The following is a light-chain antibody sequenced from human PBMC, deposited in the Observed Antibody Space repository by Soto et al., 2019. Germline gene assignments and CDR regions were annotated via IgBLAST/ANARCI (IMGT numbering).Light chain of an antibody. J-gene: IGKJ1*01. CDR2: QTA. Sequence: EIVLTQSAASLSSSPGDRVTLXCRASHYVNSSLAWYQHRAGQAPRPLISQTAIRADGSPARFSASGSGTDFTRTISDVQPEDFALYYGHQRQSWPRTFGQGTKVDIK. V-gene: IGKV3-11*01. CDR3: HQRQSWPRT. CDR1: HYVNSS.